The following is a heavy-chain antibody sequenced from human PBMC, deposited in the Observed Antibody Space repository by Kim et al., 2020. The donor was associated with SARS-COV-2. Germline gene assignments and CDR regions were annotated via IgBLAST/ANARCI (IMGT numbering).Heavy chain of an antibody. CDR2: ISDSGSSR. D-gene: IGHD3-3*01. Sequence: GGSLRLSCAASGFTFKNYGMNWVRQAPGKGLQLVSGISDSGSSRSYADSVKGRFIISRDYSKDMVYLQMNSLRPEDTSLYYFPKGLYFCGTIFSVWFYF. V-gene: IGHV3-23*01. J-gene: IGHJ1*01. CDR1: GFTFKNYG. CDR3: PKGLYFCGTIFSVWFYF.